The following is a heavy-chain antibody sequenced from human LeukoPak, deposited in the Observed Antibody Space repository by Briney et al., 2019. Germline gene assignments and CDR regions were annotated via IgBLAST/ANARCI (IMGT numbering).Heavy chain of an antibody. V-gene: IGHV3-23*01. CDR3: ARDRLLAARDFDY. J-gene: IGHJ4*02. CDR1: GFTLTSYA. CDR2: TIGSVHST. Sequence: PGESLRLSCAASGFTLTSYAMSWVRQAPGKGLEWVSATIGSVHSTYYADSVKGRFTISRDNSKNTLYLQMNSLRAEDTAVYYCARDRLLAARDFDYWGQGTLVTVSS. D-gene: IGHD6-6*01.